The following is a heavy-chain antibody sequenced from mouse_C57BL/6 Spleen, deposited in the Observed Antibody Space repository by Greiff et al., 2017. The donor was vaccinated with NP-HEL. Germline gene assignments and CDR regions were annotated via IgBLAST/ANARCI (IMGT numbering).Heavy chain of an antibody. CDR2: INPNNGGT. V-gene: IGHV1-26*01. CDR1: GYTFTDYY. Sequence: EVQLQQSGPELVKPGASVKISCKASGYTFTDYYMNWVKQSHGKSLEWIGDINPNNGGTSYNQKFKGKATLTVDKSSSTAYMELRSLTSEDSAVYYCARRGYFGVWGTGTTVTVSS. J-gene: IGHJ1*03. CDR3: ARRGYFGV.